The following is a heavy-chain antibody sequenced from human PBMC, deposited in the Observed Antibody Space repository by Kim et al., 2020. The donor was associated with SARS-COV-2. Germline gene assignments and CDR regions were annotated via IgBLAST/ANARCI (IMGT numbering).Heavy chain of an antibody. V-gene: IGHV5-51*01. CDR3: ARLWRASKYNTSGGMDV. CDR2: IYPGDSEI. J-gene: IGHJ6*02. Sequence: GESLKISCEASGYSFTSSWIGWVRQMPGKGLEWMGIIYPGDSEIRYSPSLRGQVTISADRSTTTAYLQWNSLKASDTAMYYCARLWRASKYNTSGGMDVWGQGTAVSFSS. CDR1: GYSFTSSW. D-gene: IGHD1-1*01.